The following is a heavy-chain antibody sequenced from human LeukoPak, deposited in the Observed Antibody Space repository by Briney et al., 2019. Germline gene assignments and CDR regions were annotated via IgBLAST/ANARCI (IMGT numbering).Heavy chain of an antibody. D-gene: IGHD3-3*01. V-gene: IGHV1-18*01. Sequence: ASVKVSFKASGYTFTIYGISWVRQAPGQGVEGMGWISAYNGNTNYAQKLQGRVTMTTDTSTSTAYMEVRSLRSDDTAVYFCARVEGPSIFGVIDYWGQGTLVTISS. CDR3: ARVEGPSIFGVIDY. J-gene: IGHJ4*02. CDR1: GYTFTIYG. CDR2: ISAYNGNT.